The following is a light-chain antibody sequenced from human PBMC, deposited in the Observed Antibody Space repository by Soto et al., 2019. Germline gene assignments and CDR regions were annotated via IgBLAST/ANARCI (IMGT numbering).Light chain of an antibody. Sequence: MQVAPSPKNMSASVGDRVTVPCRASQSISSWLAWYQQKPGKAPKLLIYDASSLESGVPSRFSGSGSGTEFTLTISSLQPDDFATYYCQQYNSYPWTFGQGTKVDIK. V-gene: IGKV1-5*01. CDR3: QQYNSYPWT. J-gene: IGKJ1*01. CDR2: DAS. CDR1: QSISSW.